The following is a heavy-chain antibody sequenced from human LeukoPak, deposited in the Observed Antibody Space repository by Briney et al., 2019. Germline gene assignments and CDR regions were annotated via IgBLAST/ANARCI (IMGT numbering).Heavy chain of an antibody. Sequence: GESLKISCKGSGYSFTSYWIGWVRQMPGKGLEWMGIIYPGDSDTRYSPSFQGQVTISADKSINTAYLQWSSLKASDTAMYYCARRGWGSSGWHTAFDYWGQGTLVTVSS. J-gene: IGHJ4*02. CDR3: ARRGWGSSGWHTAFDY. CDR1: GYSFTSYW. V-gene: IGHV5-51*01. D-gene: IGHD6-19*01. CDR2: IYPGDSDT.